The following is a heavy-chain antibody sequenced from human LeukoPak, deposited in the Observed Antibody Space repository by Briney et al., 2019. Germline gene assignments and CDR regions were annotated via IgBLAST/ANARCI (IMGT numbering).Heavy chain of an antibody. V-gene: IGHV3-74*01. D-gene: IGHD3-10*01. CDR1: GFTFSSYW. Sequence: AGSLTLSCAASGFTFSSYWMHWIRQLPGKGLVWVSRINSDGSSTSYAGSVKGRFTISRDNAKNTLYVQMNSLRAEDTAVYYCSTGSGHAFDIWGRGTMVTVSS. CDR3: STGSGHAFDI. J-gene: IGHJ3*02. CDR2: INSDGSST.